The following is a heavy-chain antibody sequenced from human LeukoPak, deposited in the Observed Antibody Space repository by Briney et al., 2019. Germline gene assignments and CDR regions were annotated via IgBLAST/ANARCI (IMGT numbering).Heavy chain of an antibody. D-gene: IGHD1-26*01. CDR3: ARGRSNYYGMDV. V-gene: IGHV4-59*01. CDR1: GGSISTFY. Sequence: SETLSLTCTVSGGSISTFYWSWIRQPPGKGLEWIGYIYYSGSTNYNPSLKSRLTISVDTSKNLFSLKVSSVTAADTAVYYCARGRSNYYGMDVWGQGTTVTVSS. CDR2: IYYSGST. J-gene: IGHJ6*02.